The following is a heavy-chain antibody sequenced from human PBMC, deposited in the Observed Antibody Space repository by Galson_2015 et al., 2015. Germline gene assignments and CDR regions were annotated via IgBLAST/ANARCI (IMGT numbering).Heavy chain of an antibody. Sequence: TLSLTCSVSGGSITSRDHYWGWIRQPPGKGLEWIGSIFYNGSTYHNSSLKSRVAISVDTSKNQFSLGLSTVTAADTAVYYCARRGPTGGIPYWYFDLWGRGTLVTVSS. D-gene: IGHD7-27*01. CDR3: ARRGPTGGIPYWYFDL. V-gene: IGHV4-39*01. CDR2: IFYNGST. J-gene: IGHJ2*01. CDR1: GGSITSRDHY.